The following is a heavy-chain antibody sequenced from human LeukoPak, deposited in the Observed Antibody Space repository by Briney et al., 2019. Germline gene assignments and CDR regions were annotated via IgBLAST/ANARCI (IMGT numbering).Heavy chain of an antibody. Sequence: GESLKISCKGSGYSFTSYWIAWVRQMPGKGLEWMGIIYPGDSDTRYSPSFQGQVTISADRSISTAYLQWSSLKASDTAMYYCARRGTARTGFLDYWGQGTLVTVSS. J-gene: IGHJ4*02. D-gene: IGHD5-18*01. CDR3: ARRGTARTGFLDY. CDR1: GYSFTSYW. V-gene: IGHV5-51*01. CDR2: IYPGDSDT.